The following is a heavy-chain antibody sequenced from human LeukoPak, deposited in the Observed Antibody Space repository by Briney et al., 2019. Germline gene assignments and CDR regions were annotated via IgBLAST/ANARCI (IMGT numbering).Heavy chain of an antibody. D-gene: IGHD3-10*01. CDR3: ARWAMVRGVIIFAYFDY. CDR2: ISAYNGNT. V-gene: IGHV1-18*01. J-gene: IGHJ4*02. CDR1: GYTFTSYG. Sequence: ASVKVSCKASGYTFTSYGISWGRQAPGQGLEWMGWISAYNGNTNYAQKLQGRVTMTTDTSTSTAYMELRSLRSDDTAVYYCARWAMVRGVIIFAYFDYWGQGTLVTVS.